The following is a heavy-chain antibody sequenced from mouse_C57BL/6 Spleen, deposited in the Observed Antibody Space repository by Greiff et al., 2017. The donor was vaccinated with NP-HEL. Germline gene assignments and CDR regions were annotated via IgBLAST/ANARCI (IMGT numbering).Heavy chain of an antibody. CDR2: INPNYGTT. CDR1: CYSFSVYN. Sequence: EFPLHPSGPSLVPPFASVPISFPSSCYSFSVYNLHFFMQRHVHCLLWIGVINPNYGTTSYNQKFKGKATLTVDQSSSTAYMQLNSLTSEDSAVYYCARGFMNWYFDVWGTGTTVTVSS. D-gene: IGHD1-1*01. J-gene: IGHJ1*03. CDR3: ARGFMNWYFDV. V-gene: IGHV1-39*01.